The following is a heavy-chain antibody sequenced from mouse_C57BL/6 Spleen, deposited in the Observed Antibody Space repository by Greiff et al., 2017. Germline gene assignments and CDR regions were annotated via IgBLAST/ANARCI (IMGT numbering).Heavy chain of an antibody. J-gene: IGHJ3*01. CDR1: GFTFSDYY. V-gene: IGHV5-16*01. CDR3: ARVGGTLFAY. CDR2: INYDGSST. D-gene: IGHD1-1*02. Sequence: EVKLVESEGGLVQPGSSMKLSCTASGFTFSDYYMAWVRQVPEKGLEWVANINYDGSSTYYLDSLKSRFIISRDNAKNILYLQMSSLKSEDTATYYCARVGGTLFAYWGQGTLVTVSA.